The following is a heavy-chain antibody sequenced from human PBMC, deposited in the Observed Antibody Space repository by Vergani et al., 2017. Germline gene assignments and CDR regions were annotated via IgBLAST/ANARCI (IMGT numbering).Heavy chain of an antibody. V-gene: IGHV3-30*02. D-gene: IGHD2-21*02. CDR1: GFTFSNFG. Sequence: QVQLVESAGGVVQPGGSLSLSCAASGFTFSNFGIHWIRQPPGKGREWLAYIGKDGINTRYRDAVKGRFTVSRDNSKDILYLQMDSLRSEDTALYYCAKYLRDSTDGLPDSWGPGTLVIVSS. J-gene: IGHJ4*02. CDR2: IGKDGINT. CDR3: AKYLRDSTDGLPDS.